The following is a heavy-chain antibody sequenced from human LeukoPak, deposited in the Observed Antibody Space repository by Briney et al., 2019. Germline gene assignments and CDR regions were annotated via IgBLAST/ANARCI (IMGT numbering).Heavy chain of an antibody. CDR3: AKGVASSGLYP. CDR1: GFTVSSYA. J-gene: IGHJ5*02. CDR2: ISGSGGST. V-gene: IGHV3-23*01. D-gene: IGHD3-22*01. Sequence: GGSLRLSCAASGFTVSSYAMSWVRQAPGKGLEWVSAISGSGGSTYYADSVKGRFTISRDNSRNTLYLQMNSLRAEDTAVYYCAKGVASSGLYPWGQGTLVTVSS.